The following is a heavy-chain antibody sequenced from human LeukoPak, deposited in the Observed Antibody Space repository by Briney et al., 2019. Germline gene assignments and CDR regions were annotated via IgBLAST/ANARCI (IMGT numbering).Heavy chain of an antibody. CDR3: ARDPSAAFDAFDI. CDR2: IYYSGST. J-gene: IGHJ3*02. Sequence: PSQTLSLTCTVSGGSISSGDYYWSWIRQPPGKGLEGIGYIYYSGSTYYNPSPKSRVTISVDTSKNQFSLKLSSVTAADTAVYYCARDPSAAFDAFDIWGQGTMVTVSS. V-gene: IGHV4-30-4*08. D-gene: IGHD2-2*01. CDR1: GGSISSGDYY.